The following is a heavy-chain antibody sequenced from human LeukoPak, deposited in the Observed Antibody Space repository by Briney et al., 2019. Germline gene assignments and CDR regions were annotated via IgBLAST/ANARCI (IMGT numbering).Heavy chain of an antibody. Sequence: PGGSLRLSCAASGFTVSSNYMSWVRQAPGKGLEWVSVIYSGGSTYYADSVKGRFTISRDNSKNTLYFQMNSLRAEDTAVYYCARVDSSGWTPFDYWGQGTLVTVSS. V-gene: IGHV3-53*01. CDR1: GFTVSSNY. CDR2: IYSGGST. J-gene: IGHJ4*02. D-gene: IGHD6-19*01. CDR3: ARVDSSGWTPFDY.